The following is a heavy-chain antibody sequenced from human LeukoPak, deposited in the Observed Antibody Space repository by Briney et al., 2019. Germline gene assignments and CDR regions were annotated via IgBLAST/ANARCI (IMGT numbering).Heavy chain of an antibody. Sequence: ASVKVSCKASGYTFTSYDINWVRQATGQGLEWMGWMNPNSGNTGYAQKFQGRVTITRNTSISTTYMELSSLRSKDTAVYYCARDRTPYYDSSGYTDAFDIWGQGTMVTVSS. V-gene: IGHV1-8*03. CDR2: MNPNSGNT. D-gene: IGHD3-22*01. CDR3: ARDRTPYYDSSGYTDAFDI. J-gene: IGHJ3*02. CDR1: GYTFTSYD.